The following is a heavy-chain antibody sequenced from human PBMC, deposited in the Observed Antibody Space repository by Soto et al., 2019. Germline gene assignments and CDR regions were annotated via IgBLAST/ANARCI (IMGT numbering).Heavy chain of an antibody. CDR2: ISGSGGTT. V-gene: IGHV3-23*04. J-gene: IGHJ5*02. D-gene: IGHD3-16*01. Sequence: EVQLVESGGGLVQPGGSLRLSCAASGFTFSSYWMHWVRQAPGKGLVWVSVISGSGGTTFYADSVKGRFTISRDNSKNILFLQMYSLGAEDTAVYYCAKPRSTLGPVVISWGQGTLVSVSS. CDR3: AKPRSTLGPVVIS. CDR1: GFTFSSYW.